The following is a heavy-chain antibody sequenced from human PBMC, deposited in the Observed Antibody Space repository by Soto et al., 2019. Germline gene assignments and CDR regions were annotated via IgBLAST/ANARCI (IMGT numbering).Heavy chain of an antibody. V-gene: IGHV3-21*01. CDR3: ARDLGGGYGYFDY. Sequence: GGSLRLSCAASGFTFSSYCMNWVRQDPGKGLEWVSSISSSSSYIYYADSVKGRFTISRDNAKNSLYLQMNSLRAEDTAVYYCARDLGGGYGYFDYWGQGTLVTVSS. CDR2: ISSSSSYI. J-gene: IGHJ4*02. D-gene: IGHD5-12*01. CDR1: GFTFSSYC.